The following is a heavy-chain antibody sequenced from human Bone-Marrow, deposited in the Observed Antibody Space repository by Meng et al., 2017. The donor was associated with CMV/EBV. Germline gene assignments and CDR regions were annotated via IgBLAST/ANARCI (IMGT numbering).Heavy chain of an antibody. Sequence: SETLSLTCTVSGGSISSYYWNWIRQSPGKGLEWIGYIYYSGNTDYNPSLKSRVTISVDTSKNQFSLKLSSVTAADTALYYCASGGFVVVPAAMYWFDPWGQGTLVTVSS. J-gene: IGHJ5*02. CDR1: GGSISSYY. CDR2: IYYSGNT. V-gene: IGHV4-59*01. CDR3: ASGGFVVVPAAMYWFDP. D-gene: IGHD2-2*01.